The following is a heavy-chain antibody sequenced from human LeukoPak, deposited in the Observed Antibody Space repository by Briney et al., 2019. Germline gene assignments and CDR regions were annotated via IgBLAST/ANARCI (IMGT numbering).Heavy chain of an antibody. CDR1: GYTFSSYS. J-gene: IGHJ5*02. CDR3: ARHRSRMVRGGDWFDP. CDR2: ISAYSGNT. V-gene: IGHV1-18*01. D-gene: IGHD3-10*01. Sequence: ASVRVSCKASGYTFSSYSISWVRQAPGQGLEWMGWISAYSGNTNYAHKLQGRVTMTTDTSTSTAYMELRSLRSDDTAVYYCARHRSRMVRGGDWFDPWGQGTLVTVSS.